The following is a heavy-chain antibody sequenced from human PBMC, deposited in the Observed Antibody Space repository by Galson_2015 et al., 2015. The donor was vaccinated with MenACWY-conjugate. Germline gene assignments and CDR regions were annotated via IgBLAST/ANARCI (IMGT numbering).Heavy chain of an antibody. D-gene: IGHD6-19*01. Sequence: SLRLSCAASRFTFSDYYMNWIRQAPGKGLEWVSYISSSSHYINYADSVKGRFTISRDNAKNSLYLQMNSLRAEDTVVYYCARLQMGVAVAKAAFDIWGQGARVTVSS. CDR1: RFTFSDYY. V-gene: IGHV3-11*06. CDR2: ISSSSHYI. CDR3: ARLQMGVAVAKAAFDI. J-gene: IGHJ3*02.